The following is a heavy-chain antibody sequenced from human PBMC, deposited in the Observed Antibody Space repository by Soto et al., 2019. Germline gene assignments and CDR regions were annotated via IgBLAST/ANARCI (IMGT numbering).Heavy chain of an antibody. CDR2: IYYSAST. Sequence: SETLSLTCTVSGGSISSGGYYWSWIRQHPGKGLEWIGYIYYSASTYFNPSLKSRVTISVDTSKDQFSLKLSSVTAADTAVYYCARGRTSSPTPGDYWGQGTLVTVSS. CDR1: GGSISSGGYY. CDR3: ARGRTSSPTPGDY. J-gene: IGHJ4*02. D-gene: IGHD2-2*01. V-gene: IGHV4-31*03.